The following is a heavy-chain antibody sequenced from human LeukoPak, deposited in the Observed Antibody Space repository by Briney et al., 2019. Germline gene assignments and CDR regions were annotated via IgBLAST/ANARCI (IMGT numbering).Heavy chain of an antibody. CDR1: GFTFSSYA. Sequence: GGSLGLSCAASGFTFSSYAMSWVRQAPGKGLEWVSAISGSGGGTYYADSVKGRFTISRDNSKNTLYLQMNSLRAEDTAVYYCAKDPGELLWFGEFYNWGQGTLVTVSS. J-gene: IGHJ1*01. CDR3: AKDPGELLWFGEFYN. D-gene: IGHD3-10*01. V-gene: IGHV3-23*01. CDR2: ISGSGGGT.